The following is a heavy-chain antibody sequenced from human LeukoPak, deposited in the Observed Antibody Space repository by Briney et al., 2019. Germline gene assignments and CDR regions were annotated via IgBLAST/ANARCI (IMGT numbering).Heavy chain of an antibody. V-gene: IGHV1-69*05. Sequence: SVKVSCKXSGGTFSSYAISWVRQAPGQGLEWMGRIIPIFGTANYAQKFQGRVTITTDESTSTAYMELSSLRSEDTAVYYCARDVLGLQWDLNHDAFDIWGQGTMVTVSS. J-gene: IGHJ3*02. CDR3: ARDVLGLQWDLNHDAFDI. CDR1: GGTFSSYA. D-gene: IGHD1-26*01. CDR2: IIPIFGTA.